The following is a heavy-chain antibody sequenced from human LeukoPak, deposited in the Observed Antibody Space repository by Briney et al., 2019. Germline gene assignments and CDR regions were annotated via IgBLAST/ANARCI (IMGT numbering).Heavy chain of an antibody. CDR1: GGSFSGYY. J-gene: IGHJ5*02. V-gene: IGHV4-34*01. D-gene: IGHD3-10*01. CDR2: INHSGST. CDR3: ARGGYYYGSGSYSDDNWFDP. Sequence: ASETLSLTCAVYGGSFSGYYWSWIRQPPGKGLEWIGEINHSGSTNYNLSLKSRVTISVDTSKNQFSLKLSSVTAADTAVYYCARGGYYYGSGSYSDDNWFDPWGQGTLVTVSS.